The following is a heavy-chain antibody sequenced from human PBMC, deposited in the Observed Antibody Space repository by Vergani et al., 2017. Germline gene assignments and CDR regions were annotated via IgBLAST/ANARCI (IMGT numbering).Heavy chain of an antibody. J-gene: IGHJ4*02. CDR1: GFSLSTSGMC. D-gene: IGHD3-22*01. V-gene: IGHV2-70*01. CDR2: IDWDDDK. CDR3: ARIPYYYDSSGYLRGFDY. Sequence: QVTLRESGPALVKPTQTLTLTCTFSGFSLSTSGMCVSWIRQPPGKALEWLALIDWDDDKYYSTSLKTRLTISKDTSKNQVFLTMTNMDPVDTATYYCARIPYYYDSSGYLRGFDYWGQGTLVTVSS.